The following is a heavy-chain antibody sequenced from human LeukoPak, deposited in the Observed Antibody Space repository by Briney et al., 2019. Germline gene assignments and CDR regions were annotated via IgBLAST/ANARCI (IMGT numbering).Heavy chain of an antibody. CDR2: ISAYNGNT. CDR1: GYTFTSYG. Sequence: ASVKVSCKASGYTFTSYGISWVRQAPGQGPEWMGWISAYNGNTNYAQKLQGRVTMTTDTSTSTAYMELRSLRSDDTAVYYCARDRAVMETVAVVRWFDPWGQGTLVTVSS. V-gene: IGHV1-18*01. J-gene: IGHJ5*02. CDR3: ARDRAVMETVAVVRWFDP. D-gene: IGHD6-19*01.